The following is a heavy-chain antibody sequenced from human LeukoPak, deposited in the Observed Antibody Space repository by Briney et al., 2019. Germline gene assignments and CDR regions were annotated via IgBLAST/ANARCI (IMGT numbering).Heavy chain of an antibody. D-gene: IGHD3-10*01. Sequence: GGSLRLSCAASGFTFSSDSMNWVRQAPGKGLEWVSSISSSSSYIYYADSVKGRFTISRDNAKNSLYLQMNSLRAEDTAVYYCARDFRGLNDAFDIWGQGTMVTVSS. V-gene: IGHV3-21*01. CDR1: GFTFSSDS. CDR3: ARDFRGLNDAFDI. J-gene: IGHJ3*02. CDR2: ISSSSSYI.